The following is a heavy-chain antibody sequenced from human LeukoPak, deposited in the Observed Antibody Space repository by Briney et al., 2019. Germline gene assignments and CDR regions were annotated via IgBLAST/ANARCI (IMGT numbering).Heavy chain of an antibody. Sequence: PSETLSLTCSVSGGSVRSRTYYWSWIRQPPGKGLEWIGYIYYTGSTNYNPSLKSRVTISVDTSKNHFSLKLSSVTAADTAIYYCARGSGYDSSRTWGQGTLVTVSS. J-gene: IGHJ5*02. CDR2: IYYTGST. V-gene: IGHV4-61*03. CDR3: ARGSGYDSSRT. CDR1: GGSVRSRTYY. D-gene: IGHD3-22*01.